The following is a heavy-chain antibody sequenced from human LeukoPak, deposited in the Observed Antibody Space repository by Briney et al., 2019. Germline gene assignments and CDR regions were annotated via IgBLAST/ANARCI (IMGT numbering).Heavy chain of an antibody. D-gene: IGHD3-10*01. CDR2: ISGSGCSI. CDR1: GFTLRSYA. Sequence: GGSLRLSCTACGFTLRSYAMSWLRQAPGEGLEWVSAISGSGCSIYYAHPEKGRLNISRDNSKHTLYAQMNSQRAEDRAVYYCAKGGTMVRGVITRSAEYFQHWRQGTLVSVSS. CDR3: AKGGTMVRGVITRSAEYFQH. J-gene: IGHJ1*01. V-gene: IGHV3-23*01.